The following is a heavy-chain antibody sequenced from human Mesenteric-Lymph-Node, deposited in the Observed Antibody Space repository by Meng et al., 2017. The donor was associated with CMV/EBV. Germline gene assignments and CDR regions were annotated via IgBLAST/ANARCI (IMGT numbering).Heavy chain of an antibody. CDR1: GFTFSSYW. V-gene: IGHV3-74*01. D-gene: IGHD3-10*01. CDR3: TRGLRGPDY. Sequence: GESLKISCVASGFTFSSYWMHWVRQAPGMGLEWVSRVNNDGTSTVYADSVKGRFTISRDNVKDTLFLQMNSLRAEDTAVYYCTRGLRGPDYWGQGTLVTVSS. J-gene: IGHJ4*02. CDR2: VNNDGTST.